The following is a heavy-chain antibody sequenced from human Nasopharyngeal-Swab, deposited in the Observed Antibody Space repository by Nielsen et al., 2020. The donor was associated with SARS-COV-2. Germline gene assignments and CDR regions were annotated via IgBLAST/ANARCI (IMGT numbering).Heavy chain of an antibody. CDR1: GYSFTSYW. J-gene: IGHJ4*02. CDR3: ARIAAAGTSYFDY. Sequence: GESLKISCKGSGYSFTSYWIGWVRQMPGKGLEWMGIIYPGDSDTRYRPSFQGQVTISADKYISTACLQLSSLKASDTAMYYCARIAAAGTSYFDYWVQGTLVTVSS. D-gene: IGHD6-13*01. CDR2: IYPGDSDT. V-gene: IGHV5-51*01.